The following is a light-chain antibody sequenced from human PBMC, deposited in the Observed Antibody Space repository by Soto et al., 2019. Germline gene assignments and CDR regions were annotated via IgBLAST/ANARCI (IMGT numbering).Light chain of an antibody. CDR3: QVWDSSSDHRGV. CDR1: NIGSKT. CDR2: FVS. J-gene: IGLJ3*02. V-gene: IGLV3-21*04. Sequence: SYELTQPPSVSVAPGKTARITCGGNNIGSKTVHWYQQKPGQAPVLGIYFVSARPAGIPERFSGSNSGNTATLTISRVEAGDEADYYCQVWDSSSDHRGVFGGGTKLTVL.